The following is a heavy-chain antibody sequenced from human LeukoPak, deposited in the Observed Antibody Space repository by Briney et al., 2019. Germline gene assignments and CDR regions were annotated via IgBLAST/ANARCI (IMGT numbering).Heavy chain of an antibody. Sequence: PGGSLRLSCAASGFTFDDYGMRWVRQAAGKGLEWVSGINWNGGSTGYADSVKGRFTISRDNAKNSLYLQMNSLRAEDTALYYCARAWDCSSTSCSFDYWGQGTLVTVSS. CDR2: INWNGGST. V-gene: IGHV3-20*04. CDR1: GFTFDDYG. CDR3: ARAWDCSSTSCSFDY. D-gene: IGHD2-2*01. J-gene: IGHJ4*02.